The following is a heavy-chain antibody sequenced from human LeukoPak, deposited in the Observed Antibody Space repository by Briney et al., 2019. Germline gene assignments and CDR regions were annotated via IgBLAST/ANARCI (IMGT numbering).Heavy chain of an antibody. Sequence: ASVKVSCKASGYTFTSYDINWVRQATGQGLEWMGWMNPNSGNTGYAQKFQGRVTMTRNTSISTAYMELSSLRSEDTAVYYCARGRAFLAKNWFDPWGQGTLVTVSS. J-gene: IGHJ5*02. CDR2: MNPNSGNT. CDR1: GYTFTSYD. V-gene: IGHV1-8*01. D-gene: IGHD3-3*01. CDR3: ARGRAFLAKNWFDP.